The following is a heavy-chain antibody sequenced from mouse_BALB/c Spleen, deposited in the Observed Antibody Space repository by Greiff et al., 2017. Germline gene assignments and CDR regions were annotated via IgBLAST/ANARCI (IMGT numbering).Heavy chain of an antibody. D-gene: IGHD1-2*01. CDR3: ASTATDAMDY. J-gene: IGHJ4*01. CDR1: SYTFTDYA. Sequence: VMLVESGPELVRPGVSVKISCKGSSYTFTDYAMHWVKQSHAKSLEWIGVISTYYGNTNYNQKFKGKATMTVDKSSSTAYMELARLTSEDSAVYYCASTATDAMDYWGQGTSVTVSS. V-gene: IGHV1-67*01. CDR2: ISTYYGNT.